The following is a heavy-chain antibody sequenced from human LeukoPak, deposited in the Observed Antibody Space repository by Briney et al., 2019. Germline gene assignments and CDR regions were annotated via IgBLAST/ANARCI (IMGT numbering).Heavy chain of an antibody. D-gene: IGHD3-22*01. V-gene: IGHV4-4*07. Sequence: SETLSLTCTVSGGSNSSYYWSWIRQPAGKGLEWIGRIYTSGSTNYNPSLKSRVTMSVDTSKNQFSLKLSSVTAADTAVYYCARQYYYDSSGYWGDNWFDPWGQGTLVTVSS. J-gene: IGHJ5*02. CDR2: IYTSGST. CDR1: GGSNSSYY. CDR3: ARQYYYDSSGYWGDNWFDP.